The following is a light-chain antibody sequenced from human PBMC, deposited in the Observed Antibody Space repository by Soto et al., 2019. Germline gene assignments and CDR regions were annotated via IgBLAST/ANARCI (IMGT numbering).Light chain of an antibody. Sequence: QSALTQPRSVSGSPGQSVTISCTGSSSDVGGYNYVSWYQQYPGKAPKFVIYDVNKRPSGVPDRFSGSKSGNTASLTISGLQPEDDADYYCCSYRGSYTWVFGGGTKLTVL. CDR1: SSDVGGYNY. CDR3: CSYRGSYTWV. CDR2: DVN. V-gene: IGLV2-11*01. J-gene: IGLJ3*02.